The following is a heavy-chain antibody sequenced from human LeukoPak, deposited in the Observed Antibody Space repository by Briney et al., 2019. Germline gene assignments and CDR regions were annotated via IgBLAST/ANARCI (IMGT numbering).Heavy chain of an antibody. CDR3: ARRIISGYTDY. D-gene: IGHD3-22*01. CDR1: GGSISSNNW. Sequence: SGTLSLICAVSGGSISSNNWWSWVRQPPGRGLEWIGEIYHSGSTNYNPSLKSRVTISVDKAKNQFSPKLTSVTAADTAVYFCARRIISGYTDYWGQGTLVTVSS. CDR2: IYHSGST. J-gene: IGHJ4*02. V-gene: IGHV4-4*02.